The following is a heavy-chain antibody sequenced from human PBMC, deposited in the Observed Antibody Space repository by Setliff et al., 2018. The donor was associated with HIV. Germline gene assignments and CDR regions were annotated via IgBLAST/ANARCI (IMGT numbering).Heavy chain of an antibody. D-gene: IGHD3-3*01. Sequence: SETLSLTCTVSGGSFNSYYWSWIRQSPGEGLEWIGYIFYTESTNYTPSIKSTNYNPFLKSRVAISVDTSRNQFSLKLTSVTAADTAIYYCARGVNFDYWGQGTQVTVSS. CDR3: ARGVNFDY. CDR2: IFYTESTNYTPSIKST. CDR1: GGSFNSYY. V-gene: IGHV4-59*01. J-gene: IGHJ4*02.